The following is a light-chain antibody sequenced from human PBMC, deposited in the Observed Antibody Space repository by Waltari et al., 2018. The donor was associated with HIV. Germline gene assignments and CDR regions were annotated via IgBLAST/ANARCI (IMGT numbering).Light chain of an antibody. CDR2: DFE. V-gene: IGLV2-14*03. CDR1: SSDISTYSF. CDR3: SSYTTTNTVV. J-gene: IGLJ2*01. Sequence: QSALTQPASVSGSPGQSITISCTGTSSDISTYSFVSCYQKHPAKAPKPLIDDFEKRPSGVSRRFSGSKSGDTASLTISSIQADDEADYYCSSYTTTNTVVFGGGTKFTVL.